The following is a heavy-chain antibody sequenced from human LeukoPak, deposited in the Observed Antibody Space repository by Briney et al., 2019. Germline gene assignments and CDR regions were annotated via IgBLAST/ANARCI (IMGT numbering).Heavy chain of an antibody. CDR1: GGSISSSSYY. J-gene: IGHJ4*02. Sequence: SETLSLTCTVSGGSISSSSYYWGWIRQPPGKGLEWIGSIYYSGSTYYNPSLKSRVTISVDTSKNQFSLKLSSVTAADTAVYYCARENYDILTGYYSHFDYWGQGTLVTVSS. CDR3: ARENYDILTGYYSHFDY. D-gene: IGHD3-9*01. V-gene: IGHV4-39*02. CDR2: IYYSGST.